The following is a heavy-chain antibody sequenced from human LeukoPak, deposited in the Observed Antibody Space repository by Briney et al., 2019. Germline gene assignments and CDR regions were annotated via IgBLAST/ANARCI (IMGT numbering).Heavy chain of an antibody. D-gene: IGHD3-3*01. CDR3: ARRYDFWSGYYSFDY. Sequence: SETLSLTCAVYGGSFSGYYWSWIRQPPGKGLEWIGEINHSGSTNYNPSLKSRVTISVDTSKNQFSLKLSSVTAADTAVYYCARRYDFWSGYYSFDYRGQGTLVTVPS. CDR2: INHSGST. J-gene: IGHJ4*02. CDR1: GGSFSGYY. V-gene: IGHV4-34*01.